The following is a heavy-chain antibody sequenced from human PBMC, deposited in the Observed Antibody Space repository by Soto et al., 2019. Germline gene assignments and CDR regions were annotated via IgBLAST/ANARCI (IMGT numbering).Heavy chain of an antibody. V-gene: IGHV4-59*08. D-gene: IGHD3-10*01. J-gene: IGHJ5*01. CDR1: GASINSAY. CDR3: ARGHWELAS. CDR2: IYYTGST. Sequence: QVQLQESGPGLVKPSETLSLTCTVSGASINSAYWSWIRQPPGKGLEWIGYIYYTGSTGYNPSLRXRXSXXLDTTRKQISLKLSSVTAADTAIYYCARGHWELASWGQGTLGTVSS.